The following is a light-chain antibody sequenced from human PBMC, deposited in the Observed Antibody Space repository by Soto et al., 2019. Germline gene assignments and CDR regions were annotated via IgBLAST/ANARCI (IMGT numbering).Light chain of an antibody. V-gene: IGKV1-5*03. J-gene: IGKJ1*01. CDR2: EAS. CDR3: QQYNRYSWT. CDR1: QNIRNL. Sequence: DIQLTQSPSTLSAAVGDSVTITCRASQNIRNLLAWYQQKPGKAPSLLIYEASTLQNGVPSRFGGSGSETELTITINSLQPDDSATYDCQQYNRYSWTFGQGTKVDIK.